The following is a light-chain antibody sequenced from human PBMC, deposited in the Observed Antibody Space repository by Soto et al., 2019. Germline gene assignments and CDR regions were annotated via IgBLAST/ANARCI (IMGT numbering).Light chain of an antibody. J-gene: IGKJ2*01. Sequence: EILLTQSPGTLSLSPGERATLSCRTSQSVGSTYLAWYQQKPGQAPRLLNYEASRRATGIPDRFSGSGSGTDFTLTISRLEPEDFAVYYCQQYGTSPRYTFGQGTKLEI. CDR1: QSVGSTY. CDR2: EAS. V-gene: IGKV3-20*01. CDR3: QQYGTSPRYT.